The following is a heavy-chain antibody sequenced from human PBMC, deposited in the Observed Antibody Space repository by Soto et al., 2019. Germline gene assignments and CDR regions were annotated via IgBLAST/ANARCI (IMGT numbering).Heavy chain of an antibody. D-gene: IGHD3-10*01. V-gene: IGHV3-15*07. CDR1: GFTFSNAW. Sequence: GGSLRLSCAASGFTFSNAWMNWVRQAPGKGLEWVGRIKSKTDGGTTDYAAPVKGRFTISRDDSKNTLYLQMNSLKTEDTAVYYCTTDPITMVREKYYYYYGMDVWGQGTTVTVSS. J-gene: IGHJ6*02. CDR2: IKSKTDGGTT. CDR3: TTDPITMVREKYYYYYGMDV.